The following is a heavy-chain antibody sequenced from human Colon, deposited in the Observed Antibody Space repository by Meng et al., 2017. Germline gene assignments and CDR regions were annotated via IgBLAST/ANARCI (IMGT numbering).Heavy chain of an antibody. Sequence: VQLGQAGAGGKKPGASVKVSCRTSGYTFNDYYIHWVRQAPGQGLEWMGWVNPKSGGTDYTQKFQGRVTMTGDTSSSTAYMGLSRMTSDDTAVYFCAGREWFEDNRDAFDFWGQGTMVTVSS. J-gene: IGHJ3*01. CDR3: AGREWFEDNRDAFDF. CDR1: GYTFNDYY. D-gene: IGHD3-10*01. V-gene: IGHV1-2*02. CDR2: VNPKSGGT.